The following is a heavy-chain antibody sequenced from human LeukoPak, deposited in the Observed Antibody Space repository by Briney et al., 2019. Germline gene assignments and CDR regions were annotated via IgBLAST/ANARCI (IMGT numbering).Heavy chain of an antibody. J-gene: IGHJ4*02. V-gene: IGHV4-4*07. CDR1: GGSISSYY. Sequence: SETLSLTCTVSGGSISSYYWSWSRQPAGKGLEWSGRINTSGSTNYNPSFKSRVTMSVDTSKNQFSLRLSSGTGADTAVYYCATECSSTTCFNACWGQGSLVTV. D-gene: IGHD2-2*01. CDR2: INTSGST. CDR3: ATECSSTTCFNAC.